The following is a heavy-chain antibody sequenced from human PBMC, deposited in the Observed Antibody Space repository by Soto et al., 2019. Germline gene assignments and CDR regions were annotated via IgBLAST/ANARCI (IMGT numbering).Heavy chain of an antibody. CDR3: AQALVYTGGDGFDN. CDR2: IYYSGNT. V-gene: IGHV4-31*02. Sequence: QVRLQEWGPGLVKPSQTLSLKCSVSGGSITTGGRYWSWIRQLPGKGLEWIGDIYYSGNTYYNASIKSRVTIAVEAAKHQLFLKLSCVTDADAAVYYCAQALVYTGGDGFDNWGQGRLVTVSS. CDR1: GGSITTGGRY. J-gene: IGHJ3*02. D-gene: IGHD1-1*01.